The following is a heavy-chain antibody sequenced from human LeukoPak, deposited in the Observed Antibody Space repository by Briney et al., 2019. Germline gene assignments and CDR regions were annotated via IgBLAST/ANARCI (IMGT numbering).Heavy chain of an antibody. CDR2: ISSSGSTI. J-gene: IGHJ4*02. Sequence: GGSLRLSCAASGFTFSSYGMNWVRQAPGKGLEWVSYISSSGSTIYYADSVKGRFTISRDNDKNSLYLQMNSLRAEDTAVYYCARGYYDFWSGYYTYYFDYWGQGTLVTVSS. CDR1: GFTFSSYG. V-gene: IGHV3-48*03. CDR3: ARGYYDFWSGYYTYYFDY. D-gene: IGHD3-3*01.